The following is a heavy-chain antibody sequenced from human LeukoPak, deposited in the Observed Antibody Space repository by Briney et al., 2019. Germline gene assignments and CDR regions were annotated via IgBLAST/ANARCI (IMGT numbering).Heavy chain of an antibody. D-gene: IGHD3-22*01. J-gene: IGHJ4*02. V-gene: IGHV3-30*02. CDR2: IRYDGSNK. Sequence: GGSLRLSCAASGFTFSSYGMHWVRQAPGKGLEWVAFIRYDGSNKYYADSVKGRFTISRDNSKNTLYLQMNSLRAEDTAVYYCATRPYDSSGYYLIDYWGQGTLVTVSS. CDR1: GFTFSSYG. CDR3: ATRPYDSSGYYLIDY.